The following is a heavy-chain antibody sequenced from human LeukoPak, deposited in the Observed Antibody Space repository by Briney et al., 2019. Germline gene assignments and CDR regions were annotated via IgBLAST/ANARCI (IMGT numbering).Heavy chain of an antibody. J-gene: IGHJ4*02. Sequence: PSETLSLTCTVSGYSISSGYYWGWIRQPPGKGLEWIGSIYYSGSTYYNPSLKSRVTISVDTSKNQFSLKLSSVTAADTAVYYCARDPGYCTNGLCDYWGQGTLVTVSP. CDR2: IYYSGST. V-gene: IGHV4-38-2*02. CDR1: GYSISSGYY. CDR3: ARDPGYCTNGLCDY. D-gene: IGHD2-8*01.